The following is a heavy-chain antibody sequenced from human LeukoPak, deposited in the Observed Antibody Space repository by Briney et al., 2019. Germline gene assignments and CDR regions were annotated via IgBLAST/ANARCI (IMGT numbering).Heavy chain of an antibody. CDR1: GFTFSDAW. D-gene: IGHD1-1*01. CDR2: IKTKTDGGTGIT. J-gene: IGHJ4*02. Sequence: PGGSLRLSCAASGFTFSDAWMSWVRQAPGKGLEWVGRIKTKTDGGTGITDYAAPVKGRFTISRDDSKNTLYLQMNSLKTEDTAVYYCTTSTYNFLDYWGQGALVTVSS. CDR3: TTSTYNFLDY. V-gene: IGHV3-15*01.